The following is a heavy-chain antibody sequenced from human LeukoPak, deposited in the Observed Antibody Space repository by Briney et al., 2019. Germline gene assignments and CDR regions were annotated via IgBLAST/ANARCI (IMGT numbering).Heavy chain of an antibody. V-gene: IGHV1-69*13. J-gene: IGHJ6*02. CDR3: ARPDYDFWSGSPYYYYYYGMDV. CDR2: IIPIFGTA. D-gene: IGHD3-3*01. CDR1: GGTFSSYA. Sequence: SVKVSCKASGGTFSSYAISWVRQAPGQGLEWMGGIIPIFGTANYAQKFQGRVTITADESTSTAYMELSSLRSEDTAVYYCARPDYDFWSGSPYYYYYYGMDVWGQGTTVTVSS.